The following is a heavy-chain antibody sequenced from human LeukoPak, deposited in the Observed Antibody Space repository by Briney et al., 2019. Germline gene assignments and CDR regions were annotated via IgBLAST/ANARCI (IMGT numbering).Heavy chain of an antibody. J-gene: IGHJ4*02. V-gene: IGHV3-48*02. CDR3: ARDSRDYVFDY. Sequence: PGGSLRLSCAASGFTFSTYRMNWVRQAPGNGLELVSYISSSSSTIHYADSVKGRFTISRDNAKNTLYLQMNSLRDADTAVYYCARDSRDYVFDYWGQGALVTVSS. D-gene: IGHD4-17*01. CDR2: ISSSSSTI. CDR1: GFTFSTYR.